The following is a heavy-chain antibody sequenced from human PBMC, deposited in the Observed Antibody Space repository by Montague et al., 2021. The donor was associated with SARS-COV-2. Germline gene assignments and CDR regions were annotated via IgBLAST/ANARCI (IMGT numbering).Heavy chain of an antibody. V-gene: IGHV3-48*03. J-gene: IGHJ3*02. CDR2: ISTSAYTT. Sequence: SLRLSCAASGFTFSNYDMYWVRQAPGKGPEWISYISTSAYTTSYAGSVKGRFTISRDNGKNSLYLQMNSLRVEDTAVYYCTRDYRSIVGDGSDIWGQGTKVTVSS. CDR1: GFTFSNYD. D-gene: IGHD3-10*01. CDR3: TRDYRSIVGDGSDI.